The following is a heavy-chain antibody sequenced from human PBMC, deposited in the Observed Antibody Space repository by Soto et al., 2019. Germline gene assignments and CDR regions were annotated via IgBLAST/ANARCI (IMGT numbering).Heavy chain of an antibody. CDR2: ISSNGGST. V-gene: IGHV3-64D*08. CDR1: GFTFSSYA. J-gene: IGHJ4*02. CDR3: VKDLTIVVVPAASLDF. Sequence: GGSLRLSCSASGFTFSSYAMHWVRQAPGKGLEYVSAISSNGGSTYYADSVKGRFTISRDNSKNTLYLQMSSLRAEDTAVYYCVKDLTIVVVPAASLDFWGQGTLVTVSS. D-gene: IGHD2-2*01.